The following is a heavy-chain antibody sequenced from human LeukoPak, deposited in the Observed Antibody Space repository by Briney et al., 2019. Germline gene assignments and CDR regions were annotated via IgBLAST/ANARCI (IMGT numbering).Heavy chain of an antibody. J-gene: IGHJ6*02. V-gene: IGHV4-34*01. Sequence: SETLSLTCAVYGGPFSGYYWSWIRQPPGKGQEGIGEINHSGSTNYNPSLKSRVTISVDTSKNQFSLKLSSVTAADTAVYYCVAKRVYDYYYYGMDVWGQGTTVTVSS. CDR3: VAKRVYDYYYYGMDV. D-gene: IGHD3-16*01. CDR1: GGPFSGYY. CDR2: INHSGST.